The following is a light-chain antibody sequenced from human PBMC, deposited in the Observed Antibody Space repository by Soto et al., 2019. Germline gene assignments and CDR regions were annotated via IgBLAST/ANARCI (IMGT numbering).Light chain of an antibody. CDR2: GNS. Sequence: CVLTQPPSGSGAPGQRVTICCTGSSSNIGAGYDVQWYQQLPGTAPKLLMYGNSNRPSGVPDRFSGSKSGTSASLAITGLQAEDEADYYCQSYDSSLTALYVFGIGTRSPS. V-gene: IGLV1-40*01. CDR1: SSNIGAGYD. J-gene: IGLJ1*01. CDR3: QSYDSSLTALYV.